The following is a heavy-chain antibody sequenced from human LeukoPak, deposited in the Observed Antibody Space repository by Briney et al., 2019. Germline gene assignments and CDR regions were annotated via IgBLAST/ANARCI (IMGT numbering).Heavy chain of an antibody. CDR1: GYSYTTYW. Sequence: GESLKISCKDSGYSYTTYWIGWVRQMPGKGLEWMGIINPGDSDTKYSPSFHGQVTMSAAKSISTAYLQWSSLKASDPAMYYCASLPYYDILTGYSYFVYWGQGTLVTVSS. CDR2: INPGDSDT. V-gene: IGHV5-51*01. J-gene: IGHJ4*02. D-gene: IGHD3-9*01. CDR3: ASLPYYDILTGYSYFVY.